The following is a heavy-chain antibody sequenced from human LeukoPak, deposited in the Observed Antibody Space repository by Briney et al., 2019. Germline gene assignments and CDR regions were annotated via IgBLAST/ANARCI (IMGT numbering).Heavy chain of an antibody. V-gene: IGHV4-34*01. CDR1: GGSFSGYY. CDR2: INHSGST. J-gene: IGHJ5*02. D-gene: IGHD2-15*01. Sequence: SETLSLTCAVYGGSFSGYYCSWIRQPPGKGLEWIGEINHSGSTNYNPSLKSRVTISVDTSKNQFSLKLSSVTAADTAVYYCARGDGYCSGGSCSYNWFDPWGQGNLVTVSS. CDR3: ARGDGYCSGGSCSYNWFDP.